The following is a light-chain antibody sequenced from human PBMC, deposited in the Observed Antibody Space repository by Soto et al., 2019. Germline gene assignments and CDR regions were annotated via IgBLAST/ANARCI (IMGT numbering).Light chain of an antibody. CDR2: AAS. CDR3: QQSYNTPPT. V-gene: IGKV1-39*01. CDR1: QSISSY. Sequence: DIQMTQSPSSLSASVGDRVTIICRASQSISSYLNWYQQKPGKAPKLLIYAASSLQSGVPSRFSGSGSGTDFTLTISSLQPEDFATYYCQQSYNTPPTFGQGTKVDIK. J-gene: IGKJ1*01.